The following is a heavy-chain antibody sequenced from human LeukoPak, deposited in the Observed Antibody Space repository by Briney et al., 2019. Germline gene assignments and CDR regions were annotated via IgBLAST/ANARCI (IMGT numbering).Heavy chain of an antibody. CDR3: ARDVYYYDSSSYYLPDY. CDR1: GFTFSSYA. D-gene: IGHD3-22*01. V-gene: IGHV3-30-3*01. J-gene: IGHJ4*02. Sequence: GRSLRLSCAASGFTFSSYAMHWVRQAPGKGLVWVAVISYDGSNRYYADSVKGRFTISRDNSKNTLYLQMNSLRAEDTAVYYCARDVYYYDSSSYYLPDYWGQGTLVTVSS. CDR2: ISYDGSNR.